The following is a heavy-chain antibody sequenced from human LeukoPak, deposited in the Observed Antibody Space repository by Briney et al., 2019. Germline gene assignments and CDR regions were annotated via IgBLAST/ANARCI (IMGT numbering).Heavy chain of an antibody. CDR2: ISYDGSNK. J-gene: IGHJ4*02. Sequence: GGSLRLSCAASGFTFSSYAMHWVRRAPGKGLEWVAVISYDGSNKYYADSVKGRFTISRDNSKNTLYLQMNSLRAEDTAVYYCARDRVWDYYDSSGYYHFDYWGQGTLVTVSS. CDR1: GFTFSSYA. V-gene: IGHV3-30-3*01. D-gene: IGHD3-22*01. CDR3: ARDRVWDYYDSSGYYHFDY.